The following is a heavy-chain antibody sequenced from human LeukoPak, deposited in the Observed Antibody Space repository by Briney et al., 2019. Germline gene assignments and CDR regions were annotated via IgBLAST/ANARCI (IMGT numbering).Heavy chain of an antibody. CDR3: ARGLRYFDWPRKSGYFDY. V-gene: IGHV4-4*07. J-gene: IGHJ4*02. Sequence: SETLSLTCTVSGVSISSYYWSWIRQPAGRGLEWIGRIYTSGSTNYNSSLKSRVTMSVDTSKNQFSLKLSSVTAADTAVYYCARGLRYFDWPRKSGYFDYWGQGTLVTVSS. D-gene: IGHD3-9*01. CDR2: IYTSGST. CDR1: GVSISSYY.